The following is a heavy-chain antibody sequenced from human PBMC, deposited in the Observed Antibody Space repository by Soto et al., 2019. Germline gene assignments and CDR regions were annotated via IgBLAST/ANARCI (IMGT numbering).Heavy chain of an antibody. J-gene: IGHJ4*01. V-gene: IGHV3-72*01. CDR1: GFTFSDHY. CDR3: SRAGILTTPYYFDY. CDR2: IRNKANSYTT. D-gene: IGHD4-4*01. Sequence: GGSLRLSCAAFGFTFSDHYMDLVRQAPGKGLEWVGRIRNKANSYTTEYAASVKGRFTISRDDSKNSLFLQMNSLKTEDTAVYYCSRAGILTTPYYFDYWGQGTLVTVSS.